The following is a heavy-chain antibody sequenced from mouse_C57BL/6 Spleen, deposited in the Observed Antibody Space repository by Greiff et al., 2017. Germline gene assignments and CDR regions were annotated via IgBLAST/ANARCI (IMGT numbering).Heavy chain of an antibody. Sequence: QVQLQQSGPELVKPGASVKISCKASGYAFSSSWMNWVKQRPGKGLEWIGRIYPGDGDTNYNGKFKGKDTLTADKSSSTAYMQLSSLTSEDSAVYFCATLRRTGDYWGQGTTLTVSS. D-gene: IGHD1-2*01. J-gene: IGHJ2*01. CDR3: ATLRRTGDY. CDR2: IYPGDGDT. V-gene: IGHV1-82*01. CDR1: GYAFSSSW.